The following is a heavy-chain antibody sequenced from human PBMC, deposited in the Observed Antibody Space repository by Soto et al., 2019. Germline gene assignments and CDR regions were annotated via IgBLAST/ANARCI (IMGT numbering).Heavy chain of an antibody. J-gene: IGHJ6*02. CDR2: INHSGST. CDR3: ARGRYSSGWRVYDGMDV. Sequence: SETLSLTCAVYGGSFSGYYWSWIRQPPGKGLEWIGEINHSGSTNYNPSLKSRVTISVDTSKNQFSLKLSSVTAADTAVYYCARGRYSSGWRVYDGMDVWGQGTTLTVYS. CDR1: GGSFSGYY. D-gene: IGHD6-19*01. V-gene: IGHV4-34*01.